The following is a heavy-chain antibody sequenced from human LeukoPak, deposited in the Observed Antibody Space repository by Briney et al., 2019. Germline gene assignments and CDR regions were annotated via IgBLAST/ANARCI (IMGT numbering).Heavy chain of an antibody. CDR2: INPNSGGT. D-gene: IGHD3-22*01. CDR3: ARDPRPRIVVVTTGNLFDP. J-gene: IGHJ5*02. Sequence: ASVKVSCKASGYTFTGYYMHWVRQAPGQGLEWMGRINPNSGGTNYAQKFQGRVTMTRDTPISTAYMELSRLRSDDTAVYYCARDPRPRIVVVTTGNLFDPWGQGTLVTVSS. V-gene: IGHV1-2*06. CDR1: GYTFTGYY.